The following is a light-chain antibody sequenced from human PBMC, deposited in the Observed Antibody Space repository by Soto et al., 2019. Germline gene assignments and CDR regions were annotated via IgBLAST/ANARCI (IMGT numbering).Light chain of an antibody. V-gene: IGKV1-5*01. CDR2: DAS. Sequence: DIQMTQSPSTLSASVGDRVTITCRASQSISSWLAWYQQKPGKAPKLLIYDASSLESGVPSRFSGSGSGTELTLTISRLQPDDFATNNCQQYNSYSSFGQGTKLEI. CDR1: QSISSW. J-gene: IGKJ1*01. CDR3: QQYNSYSS.